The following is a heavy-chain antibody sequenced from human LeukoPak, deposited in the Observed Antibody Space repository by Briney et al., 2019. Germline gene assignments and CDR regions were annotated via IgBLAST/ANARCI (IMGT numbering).Heavy chain of an antibody. D-gene: IGHD6-19*01. V-gene: IGHV1-2*02. CDR1: GYTFTGYY. CDR2: INPNSGGT. Sequence: VASVKVSCKASGYTFTGYYMHWVRKAPGQGLEWMGWINPNSGGTNYAQKFQGRVTMTRDTSISTAYMELSRLISDDTAVYYCAREYLGVAGSWFDPWGQGTLVTVSS. J-gene: IGHJ5*02. CDR3: AREYLGVAGSWFDP.